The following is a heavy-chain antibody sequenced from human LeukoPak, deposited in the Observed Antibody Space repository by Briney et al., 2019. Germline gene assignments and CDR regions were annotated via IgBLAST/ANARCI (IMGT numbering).Heavy chain of an antibody. V-gene: IGHV1-18*01. D-gene: IGHD3-10*01. CDR2: ISAYNGNT. Sequence: AAVKVSCKVSGYTLTELSMHWVRQAPGQGLEWMGWISAYNGNTNYAQKLQGRVTMTTDTSTSTAYMELRSLRSDDTAVYYCARAPFITMVRGVIYYFDYWGQGTLVTVSS. CDR1: GYTLTELS. CDR3: ARAPFITMVRGVIYYFDY. J-gene: IGHJ4*02.